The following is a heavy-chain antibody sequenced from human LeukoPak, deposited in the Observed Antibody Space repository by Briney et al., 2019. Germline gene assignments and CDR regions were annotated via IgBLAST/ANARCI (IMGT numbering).Heavy chain of an antibody. CDR3: ARDPEYYDFWCGYYRDYFDY. D-gene: IGHD3-3*01. J-gene: IGHJ4*02. CDR1: GFTFSSYW. Sequence: GGSLRLSCAASGFTFSSYWMSWVRQAPGKGLEWVANIKQDGSEKYYVDSVKGRFTISRDNAKNSLYLQMNSLRAEDTAVYYCARDPEYYDFWCGYYRDYFDYWGQGTLVTVSS. CDR2: IKQDGSEK. V-gene: IGHV3-7*03.